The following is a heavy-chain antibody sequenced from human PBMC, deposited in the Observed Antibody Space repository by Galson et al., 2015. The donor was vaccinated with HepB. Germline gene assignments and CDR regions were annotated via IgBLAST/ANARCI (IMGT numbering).Heavy chain of an antibody. Sequence: SLRLSCAASGFTFSSYWMHWVRQAPGKGLVWASRVNADGSSTNYADSVKGRFTISRDNAKNTLYVQMNSLRAEDTAVYYCARDRSCSNGVCKPAAFDVWGQGTMVTVSS. CDR3: ARDRSCSNGVCKPAAFDV. CDR1: GFTFSSYW. D-gene: IGHD2-8*01. J-gene: IGHJ3*01. V-gene: IGHV3-74*01. CDR2: VNADGSST.